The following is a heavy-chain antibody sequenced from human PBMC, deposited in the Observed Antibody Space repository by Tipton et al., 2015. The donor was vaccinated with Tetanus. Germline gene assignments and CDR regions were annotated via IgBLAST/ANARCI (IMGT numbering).Heavy chain of an antibody. CDR3: AILPKHWLAPRGAP. D-gene: IGHD6-19*01. Sequence: TLSLTCSVSGGSISSGGYFWNWIRQQPGRGPEWIASIYFKGDTYYSPTLKSRVTFAVDTSQNVFSLNLTSVTAADTAVYYCAILPKHWLAPRGAPWGQGILVTVSS. V-gene: IGHV4-30-2*03. CDR1: GGSISSGGYF. J-gene: IGHJ5*02. CDR2: IYFKGDT.